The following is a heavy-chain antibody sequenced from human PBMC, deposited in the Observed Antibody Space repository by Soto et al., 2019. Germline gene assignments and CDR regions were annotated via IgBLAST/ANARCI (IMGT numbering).Heavy chain of an antibody. V-gene: IGHV3-9*01. CDR1: GFTFGDYA. Sequence: EVQLVESGGGLVQPGRSLRLSCAASGFTFGDYAMQWVRQAPGKGLEWVSAISWNSGSIDYADSVKGRFTISRDNAKNAMYLQMNSLRAEDTALYYCAKSRTTSGWYVRTDYWGQGTRVTVSS. CDR2: ISWNSGSI. D-gene: IGHD6-19*01. CDR3: AKSRTTSGWYVRTDY. J-gene: IGHJ4*02.